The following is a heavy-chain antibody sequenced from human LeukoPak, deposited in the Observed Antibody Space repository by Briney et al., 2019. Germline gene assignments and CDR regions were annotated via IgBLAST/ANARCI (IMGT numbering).Heavy chain of an antibody. CDR2: IYTSGSS. V-gene: IGHV4-61*02. CDR1: GGYISSGGYY. D-gene: IGHD3-22*01. J-gene: IGHJ3*02. Sequence: SETLSLTCTVSGGYISSGGYYWSWIRQPPGEGLEWIGRIYTSGSSNYNPSLKSRVTISIDTSKNQFSLKLSSVTAADTAAYYCARDPLEDDSSGYYYVGGAFDIWGQGTMVTVSS. CDR3: ARDPLEDDSSGYYYVGGAFDI.